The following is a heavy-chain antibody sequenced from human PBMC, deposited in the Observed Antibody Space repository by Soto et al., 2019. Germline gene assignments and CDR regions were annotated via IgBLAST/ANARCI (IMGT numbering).Heavy chain of an antibody. CDR2: ISYDGSNK. CDR1: GCTFSSYA. Sequence: XGSLRLSCTASGCTFSSYAIHWVRKAPGKGLDWVAVISYDGSNKHYADSVKGRFTISRDNSKNTLYLRMNSLRAEDTAVYYCVRGGDYYDSSGYLRPDYYYYYGMDVWGQGTTVTVSS. CDR3: VRGGDYYDSSGYLRPDYYYYYGMDV. D-gene: IGHD3-22*01. V-gene: IGHV3-30-3*01. J-gene: IGHJ6*02.